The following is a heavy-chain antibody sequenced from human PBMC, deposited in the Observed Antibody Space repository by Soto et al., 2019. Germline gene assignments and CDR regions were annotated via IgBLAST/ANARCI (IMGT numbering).Heavy chain of an antibody. V-gene: IGHV1-18*01. D-gene: IGHD3-10*02. Sequence: ASVKVSCKASGYTFSSYGISWVRQAPGQGLEWMGWISADNGNANYAHKLQGRVAMTTDTSTSTAYMELRSLRSDDTAVYYCARDFVRGRVPFDHWGQGTLVTVSS. CDR2: ISADNGNA. J-gene: IGHJ4*02. CDR1: GYTFSSYG. CDR3: ARDFVRGRVPFDH.